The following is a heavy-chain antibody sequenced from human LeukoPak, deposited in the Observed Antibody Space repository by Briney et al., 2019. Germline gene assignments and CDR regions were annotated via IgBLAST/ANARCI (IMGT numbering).Heavy chain of an antibody. D-gene: IGHD3-16*02. Sequence: SETLSLTCAVSGGSISSNNWWSWVRQPPGKGLEWLGEIYQSGGTNYNPSLKSRVTISLDKSKKQFSLKLGSLTAADTAVYFCARDLFDYVWGSYRFSGDDFTPWGQGTLVTVSS. CDR2: IYQSGGT. CDR1: GGSISSNNW. V-gene: IGHV4-4*02. CDR3: ARDLFDYVWGSYRFSGDDFTP. J-gene: IGHJ5*02.